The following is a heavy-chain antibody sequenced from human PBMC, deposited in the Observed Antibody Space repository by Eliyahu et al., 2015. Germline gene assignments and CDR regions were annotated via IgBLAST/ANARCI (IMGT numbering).Heavy chain of an antibody. CDR2: IYYSGST. D-gene: IGHD3-10*01. V-gene: IGHV4-31*03. J-gene: IGHJ6*02. CDR3: ARDQVLWFGELSGMDV. Sequence: QVQLQESGPGLVKPSQTLSLTCTFSGGSISSGGYYWSWIRQHPGKGLEWIGYIYYSGSTYYNPSLKSRVTISVDTSKNQFSLKLSSVTAADTAVYYCARDQVLWFGELSGMDVWGQGTTVTVSS. CDR1: GGSISSGGYY.